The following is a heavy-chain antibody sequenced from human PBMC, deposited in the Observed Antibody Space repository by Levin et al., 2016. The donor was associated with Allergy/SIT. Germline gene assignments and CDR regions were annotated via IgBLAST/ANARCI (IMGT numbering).Heavy chain of an antibody. CDR3: ATLASGWFDP. CDR1: AYTLSNYH. V-gene: IGHV1-2*02. CDR2: LNPNTGGR. D-gene: IGHD5-12*01. Sequence: ASVKVSCKTSAYTLSNYHIHWVRQAPGQGLEWMGWLNPNTGGRVFAQKFQGRVTMTWDTSINTANMELSSLSSDDTAVYYCATLASGWFDPWGQGTLVTVSS. J-gene: IGHJ5*02.